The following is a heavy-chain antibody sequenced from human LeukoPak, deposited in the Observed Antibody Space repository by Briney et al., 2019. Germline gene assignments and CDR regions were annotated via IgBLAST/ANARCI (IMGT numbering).Heavy chain of an antibody. CDR2: IYYSGST. D-gene: IGHD4-11*01. J-gene: IGHJ6*03. CDR3: ARNETTGLQRTPYYHSYVDV. CDR1: GDSISGYY. Sequence: SETLSLTCTVSGDSISGYYWSWIRQPPGKGLEWVGSIYYSGSTHYNPSLKSRLTISVDTSKNQFSLNLNSVTAADTAVYYCARNETTGLQRTPYYHSYVDVWGKGTTVTVSS. V-gene: IGHV4-59*05.